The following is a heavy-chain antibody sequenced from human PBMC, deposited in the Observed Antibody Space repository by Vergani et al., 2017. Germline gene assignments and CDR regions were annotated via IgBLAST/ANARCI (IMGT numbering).Heavy chain of an antibody. D-gene: IGHD5-24*01. CDR3: ARRRDGYNYFFDC. J-gene: IGHJ4*02. CDR2: ISGSGGST. V-gene: IGHV3-23*01. Sequence: EVQLLESGGGLVQPGGSLRLSCAASGFTSSNYAMSWVRQAPGKGLEWVSAISGSGGSTYYAHSVKGRFSISRDNSMNTVYLLMNSVRAEDTAAYYCARRRDGYNYFFDCWGQGTLVTVSS. CDR1: GFTSSNYA.